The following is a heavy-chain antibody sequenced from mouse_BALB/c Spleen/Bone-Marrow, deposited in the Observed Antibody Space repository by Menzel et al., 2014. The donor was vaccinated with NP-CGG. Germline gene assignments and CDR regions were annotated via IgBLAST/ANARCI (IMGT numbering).Heavy chain of an antibody. CDR1: GFDFSRYW. V-gene: IGHV4-1*02. Sequence: EVQVVESGGGLVQPGGSLKLSCAASGFDFSRYWMSWVRQAPGKGLEWIGETNPDSSTINYTPSLKDKFIISRDNAKNTLYLQMSKVRSEDTALYYCASLHYYGFFAYWGQGTLVTVSA. CDR2: TNPDSSTI. CDR3: ASLHYYGFFAY. J-gene: IGHJ3*01. D-gene: IGHD1-2*01.